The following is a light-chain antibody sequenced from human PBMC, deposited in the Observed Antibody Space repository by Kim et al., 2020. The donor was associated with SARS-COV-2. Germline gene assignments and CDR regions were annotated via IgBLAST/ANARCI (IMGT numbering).Light chain of an antibody. Sequence: EIVLTQSPGTLPLSPGERATLSCRASQTVISNYLAWYQQKPGQAPRLLIYGASSRATGIPDRFSGSGSGTDFTLTISSLEPEDFAVYNCQQYGSSPLTFGGGTKVDIK. CDR3: QQYGSSPLT. V-gene: IGKV3-20*01. CDR1: QTVISNY. CDR2: GAS. J-gene: IGKJ4*01.